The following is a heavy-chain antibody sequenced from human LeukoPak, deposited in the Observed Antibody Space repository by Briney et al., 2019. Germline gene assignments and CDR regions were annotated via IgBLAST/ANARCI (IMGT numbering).Heavy chain of an antibody. Sequence: ASVKVSCKVSGYTLTELSMHWVRQAPGKGLEWMGGFDPEDGETIYAQKFQGRVTMTEDTSTDTAYMELSSLRSEDTAVYYCATDLGPLWSGIRHAFDIWGQGTMVTVSS. CDR2: FDPEDGET. D-gene: IGHD3-3*01. CDR3: ATDLGPLWSGIRHAFDI. V-gene: IGHV1-24*01. J-gene: IGHJ3*02. CDR1: GYTLTELS.